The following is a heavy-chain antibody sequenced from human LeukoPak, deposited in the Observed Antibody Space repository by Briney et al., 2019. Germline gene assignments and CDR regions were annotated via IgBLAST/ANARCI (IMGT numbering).Heavy chain of an antibody. V-gene: IGHV5-51*01. J-gene: IGHJ1*01. CDR3: ARTPTHDYGDYGSPEYFQH. CDR2: IYPGDSDT. CDR1: GYSFTSYW. D-gene: IGHD4-17*01. Sequence: GESLKISCKGSGYSFTSYWIGWVRQLPGKGLEWMGIIYPGDSDTRYSPSFQGQVTISADKSISTAYLQWSSLKASDTAMYYCARTPTHDYGDYGSPEYFQHWGQGTLVTVSS.